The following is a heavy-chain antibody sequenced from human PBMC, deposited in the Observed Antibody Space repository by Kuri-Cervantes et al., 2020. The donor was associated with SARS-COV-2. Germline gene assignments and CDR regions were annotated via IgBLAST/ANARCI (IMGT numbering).Heavy chain of an antibody. D-gene: IGHD3-3*01. J-gene: IGHJ4*02. CDR1: GFTLSSYA. Sequence: GESLKISCAASGFTLSSYAMSWDREAPGKGLEWVSAISGNTSSTYYADSVRGRFTISRDNSKNTLYLQKNSLRAEDTAVYYCAKDSLLRHGDFWNGNYPFFDYWGQGTLVTVSS. V-gene: IGHV3-23*01. CDR2: ISGNTSST. CDR3: AKDSLLRHGDFWNGNYPFFDY.